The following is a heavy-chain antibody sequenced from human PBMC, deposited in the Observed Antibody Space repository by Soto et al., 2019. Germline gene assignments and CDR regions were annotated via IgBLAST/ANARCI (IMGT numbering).Heavy chain of an antibody. Sequence: PSETLSLTCTVSGVSISSYYWSWIRQPAGEGLEWIVRIYTSGSTNYNPSLKSRVTMSVDTSKNQFSLKLSSVTAADTAVYYCARALFSSGWYGGFDYWGQGTLVTVSS. V-gene: IGHV4-4*07. J-gene: IGHJ4*02. CDR1: GVSISSYY. CDR3: ARALFSSGWYGGFDY. CDR2: IYTSGST. D-gene: IGHD6-19*01.